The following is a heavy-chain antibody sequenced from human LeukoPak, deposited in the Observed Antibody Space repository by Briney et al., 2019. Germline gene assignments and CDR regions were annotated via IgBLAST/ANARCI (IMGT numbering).Heavy chain of an antibody. Sequence: GRSLRLSCAASGFTFSSYVMHWVRQAPGKGLEWVAVISYDGSNKYYADSVKGRFTISRDNSKNTLCLQMNSLRAEDTALYYCARDGPLITIFGYFDYWGQGTLVSVSS. CDR3: ARDGPLITIFGYFDY. D-gene: IGHD3-3*01. CDR1: GFTFSSYV. CDR2: ISYDGSNK. V-gene: IGHV3-30*04. J-gene: IGHJ4*02.